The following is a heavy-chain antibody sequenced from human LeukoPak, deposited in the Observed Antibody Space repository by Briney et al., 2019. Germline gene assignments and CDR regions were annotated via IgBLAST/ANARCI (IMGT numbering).Heavy chain of an antibody. CDR1: GGSISSYY. Sequence: PSETLSLTCTVSGGSISSYYWSWIRQPPGKGLEWIGYIYYSGSTNYNPSLKSRVTISVDTSKNQFSLKLSSVTAADTAVYYCARLAGEQLAPFDYWGQGTLVTVSS. D-gene: IGHD6-13*01. V-gene: IGHV4-59*01. J-gene: IGHJ4*02. CDR2: IYYSGST. CDR3: ARLAGEQLAPFDY.